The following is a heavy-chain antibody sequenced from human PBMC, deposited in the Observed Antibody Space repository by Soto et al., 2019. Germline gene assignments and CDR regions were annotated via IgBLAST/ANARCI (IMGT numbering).Heavy chain of an antibody. CDR2: ISAYNGNI. V-gene: IGHV1-18*01. CDR3: ASGHDILSGRKFIY. J-gene: IGHJ4*02. Sequence: QVQLVQSGAEVKKPGASVKVSCKAYGYDFTNYGINWVRQAPGQGLEWMGWISAYNGNIVYAQKFQGPATLPTDTSTDSAQMELWSLRSDDTADYYLASGHDILSGRKFIYWGQGSMVTVSS. D-gene: IGHD3-9*01. CDR1: GYDFTNYG.